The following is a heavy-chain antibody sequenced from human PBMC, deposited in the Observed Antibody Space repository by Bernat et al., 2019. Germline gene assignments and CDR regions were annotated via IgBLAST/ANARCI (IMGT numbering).Heavy chain of an antibody. CDR3: ARMGGSGWSSYDY. V-gene: IGHV4-39*01. J-gene: IGHJ4*02. Sequence: QLQLQALGPGLVKPSETLSLTCTVSGDSIRSNNHYWGWIRQPPGKGLEWIGSIYYSGSTYYNPSLKSRVTISIDTSNNQFSLELSSVTAADTAVYYCARMGGSGWSSYDYWGQGTLVTVSS. CDR1: GDSIRSNNHY. CDR2: IYYSGST. D-gene: IGHD6-19*01.